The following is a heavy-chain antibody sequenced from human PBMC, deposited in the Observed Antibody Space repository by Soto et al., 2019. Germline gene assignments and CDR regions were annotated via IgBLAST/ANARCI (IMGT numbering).Heavy chain of an antibody. Sequence: QVQLVQSGAEVKKPGASVKVSCKASGYTFTGYYMHWVRQAPGQGLEWMGWINPNSGGTNYAQKCQXXVTMTRDTSISTAYMELSRLRSDDTAVYYCARAGGGSYFYYWGQGTLVTVSS. D-gene: IGHD2-8*02. J-gene: IGHJ4*02. CDR1: GYTFTGYY. V-gene: IGHV1-2*02. CDR2: INPNSGGT. CDR3: ARAGGGSYFYY.